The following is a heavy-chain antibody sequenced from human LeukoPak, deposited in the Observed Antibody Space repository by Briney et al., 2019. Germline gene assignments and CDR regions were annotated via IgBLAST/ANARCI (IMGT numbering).Heavy chain of an antibody. CDR1: GGTFSSYA. V-gene: IGHV1-69*13. J-gene: IGHJ4*02. CDR3: ARGWLAETMVVTPYNY. Sequence: SVKVSCKASGGTFSSYAISWVRQAPGQGLEWMGGIIPIFGTANYAQKFQGRVTITADESTSTAYMELSSLRSEDTAMYYCARGWLAETMVVTPYNYWGQGTLVTVSS. CDR2: IIPIFGTA. D-gene: IGHD4-23*01.